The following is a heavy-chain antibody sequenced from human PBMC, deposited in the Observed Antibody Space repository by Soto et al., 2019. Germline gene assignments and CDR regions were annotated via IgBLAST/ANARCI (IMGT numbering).Heavy chain of an antibody. CDR1: GFTFSSYG. D-gene: IGHD3-22*01. CDR3: ASSHDSSGYFFDY. J-gene: IGHJ4*02. Sequence: GGSLRLSCAASGFTFSSYGMHWVRQAPGKGLEWVAVISYDGSNKYYADSVKGRFTISRDNSKNTLYLQMNSLRAEDTAVYYCASSHDSSGYFFDYWGQGTLVTVS. CDR2: ISYDGSNK. V-gene: IGHV3-30*03.